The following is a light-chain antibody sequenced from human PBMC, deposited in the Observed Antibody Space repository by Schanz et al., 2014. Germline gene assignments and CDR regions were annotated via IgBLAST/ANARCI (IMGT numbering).Light chain of an antibody. CDR1: SSNIRSNT. CDR2: DNN. CDR3: GTWDSSLSAAV. J-gene: IGLJ3*02. Sequence: QSVLTQPPSASGTPGQRVTISCSGGSSNIRSNTVTWYQQLPGAAPKLLIYDNNKRPSGIPDRFSGSKSGTSATLGITGLQTGDEADYYCGTWDSSLSAAVFGGGTKLTVL. V-gene: IGLV1-51*01.